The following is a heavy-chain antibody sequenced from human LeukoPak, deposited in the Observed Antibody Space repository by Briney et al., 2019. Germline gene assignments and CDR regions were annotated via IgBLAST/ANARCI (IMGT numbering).Heavy chain of an antibody. J-gene: IGHJ2*01. D-gene: IGHD1-26*01. CDR2: IRSKANYYAT. CDR1: GFSFNGYG. CDR3: TRSASVDIGGRPDFCYFDL. V-gene: IGHV3-73*01. Sequence: GGSLKLSCDGSGFSFNGYGLHWVRQASGKGLEWIGRIRSKANYYATAYVESVKGRLIVSRDDSKMSAYLQMNDLKTEDTAVYYCTRSASVDIGGRPDFCYFDLWGRGTLVTVSS.